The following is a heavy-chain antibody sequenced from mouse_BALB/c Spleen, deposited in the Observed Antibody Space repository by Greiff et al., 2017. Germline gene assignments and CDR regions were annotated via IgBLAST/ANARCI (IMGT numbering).Heavy chain of an antibody. CDR2: ISSGGSYT. Sequence: DVKLVESGGGLVKPGGSLKLSCAASGFTFSSYAMSWVRQTPEKRLVWVATISSGGSYTYYPDSVKGRFTISRDNAKNTLYLQMSSLRSEDTAMYYCARRDYWGQGTTLTVSS. V-gene: IGHV5-9-3*01. CDR1: GFTFSSYA. CDR3: ARRDY. J-gene: IGHJ2*01.